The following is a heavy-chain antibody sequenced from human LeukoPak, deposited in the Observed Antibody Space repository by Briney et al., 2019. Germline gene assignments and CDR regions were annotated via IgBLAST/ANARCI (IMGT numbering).Heavy chain of an antibody. CDR2: IYHSGST. CDR1: GESTISSSSY. CDR3: ARFATSGLYYFDN. J-gene: IGHJ4*02. Sequence: EPSETLSLTCSVAGESTISSSSYWAWIRQPPGKGREWIGSIYHSGSTDYNPSLKSRVTISVDTSKNQFSLKLIPVTAADTAVYYCARFATSGLYYFDNWGQRTLVTVSS. V-gene: IGHV4-39*07. D-gene: IGHD3/OR15-3a*01.